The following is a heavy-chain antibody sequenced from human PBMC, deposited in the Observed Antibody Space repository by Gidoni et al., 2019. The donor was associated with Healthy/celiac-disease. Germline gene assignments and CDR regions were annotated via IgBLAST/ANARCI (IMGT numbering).Heavy chain of an antibody. CDR1: GFTFSRYA. CDR2: ISGSGGSK. D-gene: IGHD3-3*01. Sequence: EVQLLESGGGLVQPWGSLRLSCAASGFTFSRYAMSWVRQAPGNGLEWVSAISGSGGSKYYADSVKGRLTISRDNSKNTLYLQMNSLRAEDTAVYYCAKDIITIFGVVTLNDYFDYWGQGTLVTVSS. CDR3: AKDIITIFGVVTLNDYFDY. J-gene: IGHJ4*02. V-gene: IGHV3-23*01.